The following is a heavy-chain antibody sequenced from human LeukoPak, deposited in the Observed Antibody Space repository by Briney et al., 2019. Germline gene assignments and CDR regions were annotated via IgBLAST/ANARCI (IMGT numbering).Heavy chain of an antibody. CDR1: GYSISSGYY. J-gene: IGHJ3*02. D-gene: IGHD6-19*01. Sequence: PSETLSLTSTVSGYSISSGYYWGWIRQPPGKGLEWIGIIYHSGSTYYNPSLKSRVTISVDTSKNQFSLKLSSVTAADTAVYYCARVGSFTAVARDAFDIWGQGTMVTVSS. CDR3: ARVGSFTAVARDAFDI. V-gene: IGHV4-38-2*02. CDR2: IYHSGST.